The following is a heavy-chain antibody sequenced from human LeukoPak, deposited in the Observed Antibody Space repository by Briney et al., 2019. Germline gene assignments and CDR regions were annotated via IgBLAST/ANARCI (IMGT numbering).Heavy chain of an antibody. CDR2: IIPILGIA. Sequence: ASVKVSCKASGGTFSSYAISWVRQAPGQGLEWMGRIIPILGIANYAQKFQGRVTITADKSTSTAYMELSSLRSEDTAVYYCARLGSRDYYDRNRFDYWGQGTLVTVSS. D-gene: IGHD3-22*01. J-gene: IGHJ4*02. CDR3: ARLGSRDYYDRNRFDY. V-gene: IGHV1-69*04. CDR1: GGTFSSYA.